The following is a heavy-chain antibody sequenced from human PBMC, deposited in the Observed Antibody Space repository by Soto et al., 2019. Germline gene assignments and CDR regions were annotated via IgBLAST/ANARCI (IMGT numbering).Heavy chain of an antibody. Sequence: GGSLRLSCSASGFTFSSYAMHWVRQAPGKGLEYVSAISSSGGSTYYADSVKGRFTISRDNSKNTLYLQMNSLRAEDTAVYYCAKDPPSEYSSSWYGGYWGQGTLVTVSS. CDR3: AKDPPSEYSSSWYGGY. V-gene: IGHV3-64*04. J-gene: IGHJ4*02. CDR1: GFTFSSYA. D-gene: IGHD6-13*01. CDR2: ISSSGGST.